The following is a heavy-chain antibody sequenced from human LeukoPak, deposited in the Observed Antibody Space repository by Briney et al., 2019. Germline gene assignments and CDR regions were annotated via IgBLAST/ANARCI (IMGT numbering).Heavy chain of an antibody. V-gene: IGHV3-73*01. D-gene: IGHD2-2*01. J-gene: IGHJ6*02. CDR1: GFTLSDSS. CDR2: IRSKAYSYAT. CDR3: TRVVPAVSGMDV. Sequence: AGGSLRLSCAASGFTLSDSSLHWVRQASGKGLEWVGRIRSKAYSYATAYAASVKGRFTISRDDSKNTAYLQMNSLNTEDTAVYYRTRVVPAVSGMDVWGQGTTVTVSS.